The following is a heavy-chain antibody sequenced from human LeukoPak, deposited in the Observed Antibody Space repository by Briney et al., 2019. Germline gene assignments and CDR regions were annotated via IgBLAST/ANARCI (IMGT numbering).Heavy chain of an antibody. J-gene: IGHJ4*02. CDR3: ARGRIAVAGYFDY. Sequence: SQTLSLTCTVSGGSISSGGYYWSWIRQPPGKGLEWIGEINHSGSTNYNPSLKSRVTISVDTSKNQFSLKLSSVTAADTAVYYCARGRIAVAGYFDYWGQGTLVTVSS. CDR2: INHSGST. CDR1: GGSISSGGYY. D-gene: IGHD6-19*01. V-gene: IGHV4-30-2*01.